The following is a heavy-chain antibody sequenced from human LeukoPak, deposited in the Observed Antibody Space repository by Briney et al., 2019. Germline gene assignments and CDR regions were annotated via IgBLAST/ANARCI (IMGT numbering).Heavy chain of an antibody. CDR3: ARTMAAADRRYFQH. CDR2: INHSGST. CDR1: GGSFSGYY. V-gene: IGHV4-34*01. Sequence: SETLSLTCAVYGGSFSGYYWSWTRQPPGKGLEWIGEINHSGSTNYNPSLKSRVTISVDTSKNQFSLKLSSVTAADTAVYYCARTMAAADRRYFQHWGQGTLVTVPS. J-gene: IGHJ1*01. D-gene: IGHD6-13*01.